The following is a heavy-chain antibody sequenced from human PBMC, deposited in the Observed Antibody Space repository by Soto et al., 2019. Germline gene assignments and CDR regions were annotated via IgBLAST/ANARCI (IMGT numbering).Heavy chain of an antibody. Sequence: QVQLQESGPGLVKASGTLSLTCAVSSGSISSNNWWSWVRQTPGKGLEWIGEIYHSGSTNYNPSLSSRVNISVDQSENQFSLKLSSVTAADTAVYYCARAILFRFLEWSPKWLARWGQGTLVTVSS. V-gene: IGHV4-4*02. CDR3: ARAILFRFLEWSPKWLAR. D-gene: IGHD3-3*01. CDR1: SGSISSNNW. J-gene: IGHJ4*02. CDR2: IYHSGST.